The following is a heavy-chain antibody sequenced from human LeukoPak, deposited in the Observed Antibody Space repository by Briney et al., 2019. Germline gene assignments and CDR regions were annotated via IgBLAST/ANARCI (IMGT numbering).Heavy chain of an antibody. J-gene: IGHJ4*02. D-gene: IGHD1-7*01. Sequence: GGSLRLSCAASGFTFSSYEMNWVRQAPGKGLEWVSYISSSGNTVYYADSVKGRFTISRDNAKNSLYLQMNSLRAEDTAVYYCARNWNWNYYFDYWGQGTLVTVPS. CDR2: ISSSGNTV. CDR3: ARNWNWNYYFDY. V-gene: IGHV3-48*03. CDR1: GFTFSSYE.